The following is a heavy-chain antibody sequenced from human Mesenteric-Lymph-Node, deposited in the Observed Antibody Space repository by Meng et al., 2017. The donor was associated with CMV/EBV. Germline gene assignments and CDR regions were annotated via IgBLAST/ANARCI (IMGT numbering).Heavy chain of an antibody. J-gene: IGHJ4*02. CDR2: ISSSGSTI. D-gene: IGHD2-2*02. CDR3: AKENLIVVPAAIDY. V-gene: IGHV3-48*03. CDR1: GFTFSSYE. Sequence: GGSLRLSCAASGFTFSSYEMNWVRQAPGKGLEWVSYISSSGSTIYYADSVKGRFTISRDNAKNSLYLQMNSLRAEDTAVYYCAKENLIVVPAAIDYWGQGTLVTVSS.